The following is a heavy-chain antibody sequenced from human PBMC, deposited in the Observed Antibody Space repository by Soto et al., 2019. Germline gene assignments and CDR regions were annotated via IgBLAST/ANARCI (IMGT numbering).Heavy chain of an antibody. D-gene: IGHD4-17*01. CDR2: IFYAGET. Sequence: SATXSLTWTFSVCSISTGSFYLSWIRLQSGKGPEWIGSIFYAGETYYNPSLKSRVEISLDGSQNQFSLNLRSVTAAHTAVYYCEREGDYRKWFETWGPGTLV. V-gene: IGHV4-31*02. CDR3: EREGDYRKWFET. CDR1: VCSISTGSFY. J-gene: IGHJ5*02.